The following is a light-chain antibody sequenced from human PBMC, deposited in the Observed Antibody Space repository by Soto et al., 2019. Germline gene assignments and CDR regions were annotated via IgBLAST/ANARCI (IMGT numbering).Light chain of an antibody. CDR3: QQSNKYPWT. CDR2: EAA. V-gene: IGKV1-5*03. J-gene: IGKJ1*01. Sequence: DIQMTQSPSTLSASVGDRVTITCRASQYIHNYLAWYQQKPGEAPKLLIYEAANLESGVPSRFSGSGTGTDFTLTISILQPDDFASYYCQQSNKYPWTFGQGTRVEI. CDR1: QYIHNY.